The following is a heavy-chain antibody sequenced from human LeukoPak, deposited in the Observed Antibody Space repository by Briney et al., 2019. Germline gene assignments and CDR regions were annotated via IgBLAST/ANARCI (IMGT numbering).Heavy chain of an antibody. D-gene: IGHD6-13*01. CDR3: TTVTAAAGTSFDY. CDR1: GFSFNTYW. CDR2: IKSKTDGGTT. Sequence: GGSLRLSCVASGFSFNTYWMHWVRQAPGKGLEWAGRIKSKTDGGTTDYAAPVKGRFTISRDDSKNTLYLQMNSLKTEDTAVYYCTTVTAAAGTSFDYWGQGTLVTVSS. J-gene: IGHJ4*02. V-gene: IGHV3-15*01.